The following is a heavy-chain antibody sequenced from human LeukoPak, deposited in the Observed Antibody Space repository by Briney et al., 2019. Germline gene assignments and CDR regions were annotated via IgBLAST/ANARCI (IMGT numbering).Heavy chain of an antibody. D-gene: IGHD6-19*01. Sequence: ASVKVSCKASGYTFTGYYMHWVRQAPGQGLEWMGWMNPNSGNTGYAQKFQGRVTITRNTSISTAYMELSSLRSEDTAVYYCARGVAGTGYWGQGTLVTVSS. CDR1: GYTFTGYY. CDR3: ARGVAGTGY. V-gene: IGHV1-8*03. CDR2: MNPNSGNT. J-gene: IGHJ4*02.